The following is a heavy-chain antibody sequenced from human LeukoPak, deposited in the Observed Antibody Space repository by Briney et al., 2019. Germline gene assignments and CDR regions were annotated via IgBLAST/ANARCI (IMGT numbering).Heavy chain of an antibody. J-gene: IGHJ4*02. CDR2: ISGSGGST. Sequence: GGSLRLSCAASGFTFSSYGMSWVRQAPGKGLEWVSAISGSGGSTYYADSVKGRFTISRDNSKNTLYLQMNSLRAEDTAVYYCAKGGVYCSSTSCLAGEFDYWGQGTLVTVSS. V-gene: IGHV3-23*01. CDR3: AKGGVYCSSTSCLAGEFDY. D-gene: IGHD2-2*01. CDR1: GFTFSSYG.